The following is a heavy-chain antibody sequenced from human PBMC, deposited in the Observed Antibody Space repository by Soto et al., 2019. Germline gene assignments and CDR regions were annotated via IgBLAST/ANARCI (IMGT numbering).Heavy chain of an antibody. Sequence: ASVKVSCNASAYTFTGYYMHWVRQAPGQGLEWMGWINPNSGGTNYAQKFQGRVTMTRDTSISTAYMELSRLRSDDTAVYYCARGYYDYVWGSYRQRNWFDPWGQGTLVTVSS. CDR2: INPNSGGT. V-gene: IGHV1-2*02. CDR1: AYTFTGYY. D-gene: IGHD3-16*02. CDR3: ARGYYDYVWGSYRQRNWFDP. J-gene: IGHJ5*02.